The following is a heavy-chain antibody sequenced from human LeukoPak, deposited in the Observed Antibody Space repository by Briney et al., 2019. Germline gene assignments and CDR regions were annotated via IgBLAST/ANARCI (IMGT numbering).Heavy chain of an antibody. J-gene: IGHJ4*02. Sequence: SETLSLTCTVSGGSISSGGYYWSWIRQHPGKGLEWIGYIYYSGSTYYNPSLKSRVTISVDTSKNQFSLKLSSVTAADTAVYYCARDRGDSLIDYWGQGTLVTVSS. D-gene: IGHD3-16*01. V-gene: IGHV4-31*03. CDR2: IYYSGST. CDR1: GGSISSGGYY. CDR3: ARDRGDSLIDY.